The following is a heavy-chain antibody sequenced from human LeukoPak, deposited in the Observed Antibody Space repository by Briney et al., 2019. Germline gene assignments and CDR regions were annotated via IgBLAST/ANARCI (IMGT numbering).Heavy chain of an antibody. CDR3: ARVGSSSFRWELQTYHFDY. J-gene: IGHJ4*02. V-gene: IGHV4-59*11. Sequence: SETLSLTCTVSGGSISSHYWSWIRQPPRKGLGWIGYSYYSMSTNYNPSLKSRVTISVATSKNPSSPKLTSVTTADTAVYYCARVGSSSFRWELQTYHFDYWGQGTLVTVSS. D-gene: IGHD1-26*01. CDR1: GGSISSHY. CDR2: SYYSMST.